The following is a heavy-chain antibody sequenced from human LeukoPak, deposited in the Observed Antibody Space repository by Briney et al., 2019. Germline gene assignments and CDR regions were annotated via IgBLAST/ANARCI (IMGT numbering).Heavy chain of an antibody. D-gene: IGHD3-10*01. CDR1: GYTFTSYY. Sequence: ASVKVSCKASGYTFTSYYMHWVRQAPGQGLEWMGIINPSGGSTSYAQKFQGRVTMTRDTSTSTVYMELSSLSSEDTAVYYCARDRYPHYGSGSYSGSSFDYWGQGTLVTVSS. V-gene: IGHV1-46*01. CDR2: INPSGGST. J-gene: IGHJ4*02. CDR3: ARDRYPHYGSGSYSGSSFDY.